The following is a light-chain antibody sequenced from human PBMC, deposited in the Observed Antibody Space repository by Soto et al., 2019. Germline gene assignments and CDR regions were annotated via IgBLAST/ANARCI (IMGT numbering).Light chain of an antibody. CDR1: SSDVGSYNS. CDR2: DVS. V-gene: IGLV2-11*01. Sequence: QSALTQPRSVSGSPGQSVTISCTGTSSDVGSYNSVSWYQQHPGKAPKLMIYDVSKRPSGVPDRFSGSKSGNTASLTISGLQAEDEADYYCCSYAGSYRYVFGTGTKVTVL. J-gene: IGLJ1*01. CDR3: CSYAGSYRYV.